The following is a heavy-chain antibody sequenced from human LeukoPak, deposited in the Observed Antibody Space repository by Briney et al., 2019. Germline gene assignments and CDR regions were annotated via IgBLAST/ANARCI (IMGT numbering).Heavy chain of an antibody. CDR1: GFTFSSYA. J-gene: IGHJ6*02. CDR3: ANNLWFGELFPPDGGMDV. V-gene: IGHV3-23*01. Sequence: PTGGSLRLSCAASGFTFSSYAMSWVRQAPGKGLEWVSAISGSGGSTYYADSVKGRFTISRDNSKNTLYLQMNSLRAEDTAVYYCANNLWFGELFPPDGGMDVWGQGTTVTVSS. CDR2: ISGSGGST. D-gene: IGHD3-10*01.